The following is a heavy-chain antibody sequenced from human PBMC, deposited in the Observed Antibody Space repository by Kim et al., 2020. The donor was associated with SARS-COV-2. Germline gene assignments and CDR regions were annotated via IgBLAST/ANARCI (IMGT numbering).Heavy chain of an antibody. CDR2: K. D-gene: IGHD5-12*01. CDR3: AKGWLKGGFDY. Sequence: KDYALSVKSRITINSDTSKNQFSLQLHSVTAEDTAVYYCAKGWLKGGFDYWGQGILVTVSS. V-gene: IGHV6-1*01. J-gene: IGHJ4*02.